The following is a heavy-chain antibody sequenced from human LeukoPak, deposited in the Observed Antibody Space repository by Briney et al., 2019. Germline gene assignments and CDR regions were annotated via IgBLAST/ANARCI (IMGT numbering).Heavy chain of an antibody. CDR2: ISTGSSTI. CDR1: GFTFSRYS. CDR3: ARDRSGGYVSYFDY. D-gene: IGHD3-16*01. J-gene: IGHJ4*02. Sequence: PGGSLRLSCAASGFTFSRYSMNWARQAPGKGLEWVSYISTGSSTIYNADSVKGRFTISRDNDKNSLYLQMNSLRDEDTAVYYCARDRSGGYVSYFDYWGQGTLVTVSS. V-gene: IGHV3-48*02.